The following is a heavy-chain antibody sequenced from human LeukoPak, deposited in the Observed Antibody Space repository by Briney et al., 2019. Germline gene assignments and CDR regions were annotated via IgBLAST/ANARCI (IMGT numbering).Heavy chain of an antibody. CDR1: GVTLSNYA. J-gene: IGHJ6*02. D-gene: IGHD3-22*01. CDR2: ISSSGSGGNT. CDR3: ARDAKTGSTYYYDSSGYNLGYYYGMDV. Sequence: GGSLRLSCVASGVTLSNYAMSWARQAPGKGLEWVSGISSSGSGGNTYYADSVKGRFTISRDNSKNTPYLQMNSLRAEDTAVYYCARDAKTGSTYYYDSSGYNLGYYYGMDVWGQGTTVTVSS. V-gene: IGHV3-23*01.